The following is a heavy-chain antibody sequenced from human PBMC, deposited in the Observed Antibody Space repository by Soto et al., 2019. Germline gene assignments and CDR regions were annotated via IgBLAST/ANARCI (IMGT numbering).Heavy chain of an antibody. Sequence: QVQLQESGPGLVKPSQTLSLTCTVSGGSISSGGYHWSWIRQHPGKGLEWIGYIYSSESTYYNPSLKSRINISLDTSKNQFSLRLSSVTAADTAVYYCARGTSRNWFDPWGQGTLVTVSS. CDR3: ARGTSRNWFDP. CDR1: GGSISSGGYH. CDR2: IYSSEST. D-gene: IGHD2-2*01. J-gene: IGHJ5*02. V-gene: IGHV4-31*03.